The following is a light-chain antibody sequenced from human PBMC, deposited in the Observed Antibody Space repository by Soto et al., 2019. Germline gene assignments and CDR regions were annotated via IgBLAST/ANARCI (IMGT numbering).Light chain of an antibody. V-gene: IGKV1-39*01. CDR2: VAS. CDR1: QNIINY. Sequence: DITPNLSPSSPPASMCDRVTITCRASQNIINYLNWYQQKPGKAPQLLIYVASRLESGVPSRFSGSGSGTDFTLTITSLQPEDFATYYCQQSYNAPITFGQGTRLEIK. CDR3: QQSYNAPIT. J-gene: IGKJ5*01.